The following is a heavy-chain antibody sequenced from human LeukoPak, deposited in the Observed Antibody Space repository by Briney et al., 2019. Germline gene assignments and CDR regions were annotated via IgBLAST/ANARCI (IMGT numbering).Heavy chain of an antibody. V-gene: IGHV3-23*01. CDR3: AKDRDIVVVPAALEF. CDR2: ISGDGVTT. Sequence: PGGSLRLSCAASGFTFINYAMTWVRQAPGKGLEWVSAISGDGVTTYYEDSVKGRFTISRDNSKNTLYLQMNSPRAQDTAVYYCAKDRDIVVVPAALEFWGQGTLVTVSS. CDR1: GFTFINYA. J-gene: IGHJ4*02. D-gene: IGHD2-2*01.